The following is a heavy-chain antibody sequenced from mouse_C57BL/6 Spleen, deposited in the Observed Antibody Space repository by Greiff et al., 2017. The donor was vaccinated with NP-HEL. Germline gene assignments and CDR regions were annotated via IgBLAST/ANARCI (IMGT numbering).Heavy chain of an antibody. J-gene: IGHJ2*01. Sequence: QVHVKQSGAELVKPGASVKISCKASGYAFSSYWMNWVKQRPGKGLEWIGQIYPGDGDTNYNGKFKGKATLTADKSSSTAYMQLSSLTSEDSAVYFCARRGYGYDSYFDYWGQGTTLTVSS. CDR1: GYAFSSYW. V-gene: IGHV1-80*01. CDR2: IYPGDGDT. D-gene: IGHD2-2*01. CDR3: ARRGYGYDSYFDY.